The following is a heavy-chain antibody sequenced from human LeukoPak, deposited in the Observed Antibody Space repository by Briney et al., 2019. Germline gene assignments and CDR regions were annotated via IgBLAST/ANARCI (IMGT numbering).Heavy chain of an antibody. CDR3: ARWNWNDQRVDF. V-gene: IGHV4-59*01. Sequence: PSETLSLTCTVSGGSISSYYWTWIRQPPGKGLEWIGYMYYSGSTNYNPSLKSRVTISADTSKNQFSLKLSSVTAADTAMYYCARWNWNDQRVDFWGQGTLVTVSS. J-gene: IGHJ4*02. CDR1: GGSISSYY. D-gene: IGHD1-1*01. CDR2: MYYSGST.